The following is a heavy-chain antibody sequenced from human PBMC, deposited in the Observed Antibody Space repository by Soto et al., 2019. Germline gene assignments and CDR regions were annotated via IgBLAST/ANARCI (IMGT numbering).Heavy chain of an antibody. CDR1: GGSITSYY. CDR3: ARGGGVYYFDY. J-gene: IGHJ4*02. V-gene: IGHV4-59*01. CDR2: IYYSGIT. Sequence: SEMLSLTCTVSGGSITSYYWSWIRQPPGKGLEWIGYIYYSGITDYNPSLKSRVTISVDTSKSQFSLKLSSVTAADTAVYYCARGGGVYYFDYWGQGTLVTVSS. D-gene: IGHD2-8*02.